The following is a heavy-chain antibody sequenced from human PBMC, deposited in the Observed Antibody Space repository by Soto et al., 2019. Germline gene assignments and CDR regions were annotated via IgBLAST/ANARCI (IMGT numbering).Heavy chain of an antibody. J-gene: IGHJ6*02. CDR3: GRVDRYYGMDV. V-gene: IGHV3-33*01. CDR2: IWYDGRSK. CDR1: GFTFSNYG. Sequence: QVQLVESGGGVVQPGRSLRLSCAASGFTFSNYGLHWVRQAPGKGLEWVADIWYDGRSKNYVDSVKGRFTISRDNSKNTLYLEMNSLRAEDSAVYYCGRVDRYYGMDVWGQGTTVTDSS.